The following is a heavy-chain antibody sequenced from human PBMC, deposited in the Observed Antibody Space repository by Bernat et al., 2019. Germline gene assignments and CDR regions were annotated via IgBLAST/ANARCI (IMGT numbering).Heavy chain of an antibody. J-gene: IGHJ6*02. D-gene: IGHD3-10*01. CDR1: GFTFDDYA. CDR3: AKDLCITILRGLRSCYYGMDV. V-gene: IGHV3-43*02. CDR2: ISGDGGST. Sequence: EVHLVESGGGVVQPGGSLRLSCAASGFTFDDYAMHWVRRAPGKGLERVSLISGDGGSTYYADSVKRRFTVSRDNSKNSLYLQMNSLRTEDTALYYCAKDLCITILRGLRSCYYGMDVWGQGTPVTVSS.